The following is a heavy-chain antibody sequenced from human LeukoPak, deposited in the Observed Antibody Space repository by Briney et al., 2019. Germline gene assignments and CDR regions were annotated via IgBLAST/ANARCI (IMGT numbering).Heavy chain of an antibody. V-gene: IGHV4-34*01. J-gene: IGHJ4*02. CDR3: AREGTRASSSWYSY. CDR1: GGSFSGYY. D-gene: IGHD6-13*01. Sequence: MPSETLSLTCAVYGGSFSGYYWSWIRQPPGKGLEWIGEINHSGSTNYNPSLKSRVTISVDTSKNQFSLKLSSVTAADTAVYYCAREGTRASSSWYSYWGQGTLVTVSS. CDR2: INHSGST.